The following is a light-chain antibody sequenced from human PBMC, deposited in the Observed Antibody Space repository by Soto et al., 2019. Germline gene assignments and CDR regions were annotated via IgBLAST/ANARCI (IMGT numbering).Light chain of an antibody. Sequence: HSALTQPASVSGSPGQSITISCTGTSSDVGGYNYVSWYQQHPGTAPKLMIYDVNNRPSGVSNRFSGSKSGNTASLTISGLQAEDEADYYCSSYTSSSTLVVFGGGTKLTVL. V-gene: IGLV2-14*01. CDR1: SSDVGGYNY. J-gene: IGLJ2*01. CDR2: DVN. CDR3: SSYTSSSTLVV.